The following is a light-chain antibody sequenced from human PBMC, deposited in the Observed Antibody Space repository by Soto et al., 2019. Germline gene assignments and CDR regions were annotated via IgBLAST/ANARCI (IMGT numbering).Light chain of an antibody. Sequence: QSALTQPASVAGSPGQSITIPCNGTSNDIGGYNFVSWFQQHPGKAPKLLICDVTRRPSGVSDRFSGSKSGNTASLTISGLQAEDEADYYCNSYSGGNTLYVFGSGIKVTVL. CDR1: SNDIGGYNF. J-gene: IGLJ1*01. CDR3: NSYSGGNTLYV. CDR2: DVT. V-gene: IGLV2-14*01.